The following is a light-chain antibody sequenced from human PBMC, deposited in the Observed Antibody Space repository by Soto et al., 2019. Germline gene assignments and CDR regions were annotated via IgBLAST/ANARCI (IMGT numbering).Light chain of an antibody. V-gene: IGKV4-1*01. CDR1: QIFLYSSNNKNY. J-gene: IGKJ1*01. Sequence: DILMTQSPDSLAVSLCERATINFKSSQIFLYSSNNKNYLAWYQQKPGQPPKLLIYWASTRESGVPDRFSGSGSGTDFTLTISSLQAEDVAVYYCQQYYSTPWTFGQGTKVDIK. CDR3: QQYYSTPWT. CDR2: WAS.